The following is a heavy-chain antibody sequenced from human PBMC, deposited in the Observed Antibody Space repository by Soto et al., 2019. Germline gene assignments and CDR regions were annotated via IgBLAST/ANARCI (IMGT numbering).Heavy chain of an antibody. CDR1: GFSFSSYG. CDR2: ISYDGNYK. Sequence: GGSLRLSCAASGFSFSSYGMHWVRQAPGRGLEWVASISYDGNYKYYVDSVKGRFTISRDNSKNTLYLQMNSLRTEDTAVYHCARAVYNNGADAFXIWGQGTMVXVSS. CDR3: ARAVYNNGADAFXI. D-gene: IGHD5-18*01. J-gene: IGHJ3*02. V-gene: IGHV3-30*03.